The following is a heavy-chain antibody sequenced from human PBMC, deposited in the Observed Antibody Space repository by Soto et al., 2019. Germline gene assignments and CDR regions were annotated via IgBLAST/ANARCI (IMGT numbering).Heavy chain of an antibody. J-gene: IGHJ1*01. CDR2: INHSGST. D-gene: IGHD2-2*01. V-gene: IGHV4-34*01. CDR1: GGSFSGYY. CDR3: ARGPDGSSTSCYRYFQH. Sequence: QVQLQQWGAGLLKPSETLSLTCAVYGGSFSGYYWSWIRQPPGKGLEWIGEINHSGSTNYNPSLKSRVTTAVDTTKNQFDLKLRSVTATDTAVYYCARGPDGSSTSCYRYFQHWGQGTLVTVSS.